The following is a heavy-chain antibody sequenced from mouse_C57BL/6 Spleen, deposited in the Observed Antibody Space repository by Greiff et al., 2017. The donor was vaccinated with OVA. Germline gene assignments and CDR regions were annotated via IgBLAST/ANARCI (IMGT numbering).Heavy chain of an antibody. V-gene: IGHV1-9*01. CDR2: IFPESGST. Sequence: VQLQQSGAELMKPGASVKLSCKATGYTFTGYWIEWVKQRPGHGLEWIGVIFPESGSTSYNEKFKGKATFTVDTSSNTAYMQLSSLTTEDSAVYYCALITTVVAAGDYWGQGTSLTVSS. CDR3: ALITTVVAAGDY. J-gene: IGHJ4*01. CDR1: GYTFTGYW. D-gene: IGHD1-1*01.